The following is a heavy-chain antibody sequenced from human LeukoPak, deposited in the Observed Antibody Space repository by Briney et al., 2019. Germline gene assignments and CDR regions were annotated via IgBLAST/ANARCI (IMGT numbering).Heavy chain of an antibody. J-gene: IGHJ4*02. Sequence: GGSLRLSCAASGFTFSNAWMSWVRQAPGKGLEWVGHIKSKTDGGTTDYAAPVKGRFTISRDDSKNTLYLQMNSLKTEDTAVYYCTTDPSGYESHYFDYWGQGTLVTVSS. CDR3: TTDPSGYESHYFDY. D-gene: IGHD5-12*01. CDR2: IKSKTDGGTT. CDR1: GFTFSNAW. V-gene: IGHV3-15*01.